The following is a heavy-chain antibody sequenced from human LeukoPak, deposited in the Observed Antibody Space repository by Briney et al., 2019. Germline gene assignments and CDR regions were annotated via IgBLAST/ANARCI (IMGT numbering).Heavy chain of an antibody. V-gene: IGHV3-48*02. Sequence: PGGSLRPSCAASGFTFSSHSMNWVRQAPGKGLEWVSYISSSSITTHYADSVKGRFTISRDNAKNSLYLQMNSLRDEDAAVYYCARDLTSVPTRWGQGTLVTVSS. D-gene: IGHD4-17*01. CDR2: ISSSSITT. CDR1: GFTFSSHS. CDR3: ARDLTSVPTR. J-gene: IGHJ4*02.